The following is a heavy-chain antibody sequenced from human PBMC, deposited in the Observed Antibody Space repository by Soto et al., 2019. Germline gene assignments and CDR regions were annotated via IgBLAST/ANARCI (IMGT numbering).Heavy chain of an antibody. D-gene: IGHD3-22*01. CDR1: GFTFTSSS. CDR2: ITVGTGNT. Sequence: SVKVSCKASGFTFTSSSVQWVRQARGQRLEWIGWITVGTGNTNYAQKFQERVTITRDMSTSTAYMELKNLRSEDTAVYYCAAGDGSGYYGGWGQGTQVTVSS. V-gene: IGHV1-58*01. CDR3: AAGDGSGYYGG. J-gene: IGHJ4*02.